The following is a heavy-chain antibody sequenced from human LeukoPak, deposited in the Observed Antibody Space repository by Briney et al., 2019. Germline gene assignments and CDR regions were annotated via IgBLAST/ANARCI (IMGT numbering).Heavy chain of an antibody. J-gene: IGHJ4*02. V-gene: IGHV3-7*01. CDR3: ARVAEYQPFDY. D-gene: IGHD2-2*01. Sequence: GGSLRRSCAASGFTFSSYWMSWVRQAPGKGLEWVANIKQDGSEKYYVDSVKGRFTISRDNAKNSLYLQMNSLRAEDTAVYYCARVAEYQPFDYWGQGTLVTVSS. CDR2: IKQDGSEK. CDR1: GFTFSSYW.